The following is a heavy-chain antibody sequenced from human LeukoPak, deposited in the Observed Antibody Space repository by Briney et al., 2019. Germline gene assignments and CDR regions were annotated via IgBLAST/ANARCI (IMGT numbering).Heavy chain of an antibody. CDR3: ARAAGYDYVWGSYEGYYFDY. CDR2: IYHSGST. CDR1: GGSISSSSYY. V-gene: IGHV4-39*07. Sequence: SETLSLTCTVSGGSISSSSYYWGWIRQPPGKGLEWIGSIYHSGSTYYNPSLKSRVIISVDTSKNQFSLKLSSVTAADTAVYYCARAAGYDYVWGSYEGYYFDYWGQGTLVTVSS. D-gene: IGHD3-16*01. J-gene: IGHJ4*02.